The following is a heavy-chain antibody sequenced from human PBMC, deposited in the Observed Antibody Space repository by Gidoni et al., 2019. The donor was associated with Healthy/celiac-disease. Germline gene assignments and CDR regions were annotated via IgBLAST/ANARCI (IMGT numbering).Heavy chain of an antibody. V-gene: IGHV4-34*01. CDR2: INDSGRA. CDR3: AGGVRWFYYGPSMGVYFDY. D-gene: IGHD3-10*01. J-gene: IGHJ4*02. Sequence: QVQLQPWGAGLLMPSVTLSLTCAVDGGSFRGYYWSWIRQPPGKGLEWIGKINDSGRANYNASLKRRVTISVDTSKNQFSLKLSSVTAAETAVYYCAGGVRWFYYGPSMGVYFDYWGQGTLVTVSS. CDR1: GGSFRGYY.